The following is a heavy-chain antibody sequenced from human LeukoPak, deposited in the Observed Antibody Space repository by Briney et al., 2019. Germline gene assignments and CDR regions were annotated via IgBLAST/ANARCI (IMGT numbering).Heavy chain of an antibody. J-gene: IGHJ4*02. CDR1: GYSISSGYY. Sequence: SETLSLTCTVSGYSISSGYYWGWIRQPPGKGLEWIGSIYHSGSTYYNPSLKSRVTISVDTSKNQFSLKLSSVTAADTAVYYCARDSIANYGTMIVVVTHYFDYWGQGTLVTVSS. CDR2: IYHSGST. CDR3: ARDSIANYGTMIVVVTHYFDY. V-gene: IGHV4-38-2*02. D-gene: IGHD3-22*01.